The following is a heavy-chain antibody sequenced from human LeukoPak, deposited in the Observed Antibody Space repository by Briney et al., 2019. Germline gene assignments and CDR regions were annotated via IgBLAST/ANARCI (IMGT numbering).Heavy chain of an antibody. J-gene: IGHJ5*02. V-gene: IGHV4-59*01. CDR3: ARASYSGYLGWFDP. D-gene: IGHD5-12*01. CDR1: GRPISSYY. CDR2: IYYSGST. Sequence: PSETLSLTCTVSGRPISSYYWSWIRQPPGKGLEWIGYIYYSGSTNYNPSLKSRVTISVDTSKNQFSLKLSSVTAADTAVYYCARASYSGYLGWFDPWGQGTLVTVSS.